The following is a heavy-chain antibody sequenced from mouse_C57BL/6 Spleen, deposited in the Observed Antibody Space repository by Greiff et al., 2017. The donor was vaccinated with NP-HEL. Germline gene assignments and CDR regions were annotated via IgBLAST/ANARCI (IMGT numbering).Heavy chain of an antibody. CDR2: ISYDGSN. CDR3: ANDEGFAY. J-gene: IGHJ3*01. V-gene: IGHV3-6*01. Sequence: EVKLQESGPGLVKPSQSLSLTCSVTGYSITSGYYWNWIRQFPGNKLEWMGYISYDGSNNYNPSLKNRISITRDTSKNQFFLKLNSVTTEDTATYYCANDEGFAYWGQATLVTVSA. D-gene: IGHD2-12*01. CDR1: GYSITSGYY.